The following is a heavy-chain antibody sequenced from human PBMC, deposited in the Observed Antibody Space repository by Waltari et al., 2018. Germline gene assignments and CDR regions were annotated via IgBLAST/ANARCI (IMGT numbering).Heavy chain of an antibody. J-gene: IGHJ6*02. Sequence: EVQLVQSGAEVKKPGATVKISCKASGYTFTDYYMHWVQQAPGKGLEWRGRVDPEDGETIYADKFQGRVTITADESTSTAYMELSSLRSEDTAVYYCAVGTNPTEVGVRGYYYGMDVWGQGTTVTVSS. D-gene: IGHD3-10*01. V-gene: IGHV1-69-2*01. CDR1: GYTFTDYY. CDR3: AVGTNPTEVGVRGYYYGMDV. CDR2: VDPEDGET.